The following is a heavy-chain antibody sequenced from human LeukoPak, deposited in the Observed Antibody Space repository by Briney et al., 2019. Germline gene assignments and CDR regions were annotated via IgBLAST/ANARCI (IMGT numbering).Heavy chain of an antibody. CDR3: VKTYSWYYFDY. D-gene: IGHD6-13*01. CDR1: GFTFSSYE. V-gene: IGHV3-48*03. J-gene: IGHJ4*02. CDR2: ISSSGSTI. Sequence: GGSLRLSCAASGFTFSSYEMNWVRQAPGKGLEWVSYISSSGSTIYYADSVKGRFTISRDNAKNSLYLQMNSLRAEDTAVYYCVKTYSWYYFDYWGQGTLVTVSS.